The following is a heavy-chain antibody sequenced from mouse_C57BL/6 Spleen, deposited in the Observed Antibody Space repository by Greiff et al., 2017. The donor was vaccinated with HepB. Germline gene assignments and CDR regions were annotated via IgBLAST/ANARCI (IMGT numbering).Heavy chain of an antibody. J-gene: IGHJ2*01. CDR3: ASAAQAPFDY. V-gene: IGHV7-3*01. D-gene: IGHD3-2*02. CDR1: GFTFTDYY. CDR2: IRNKANGYTT. Sequence: EVKVVESGGGLVQPGGSLSLSCAASGFTFTDYYMSWVRQPPGKALEWLGFIRNKANGYTTEYSASVKGRFTISRDNSQSILYLQMNALRAEDSSTYYCASAAQAPFDYWGQGTTLTVSS.